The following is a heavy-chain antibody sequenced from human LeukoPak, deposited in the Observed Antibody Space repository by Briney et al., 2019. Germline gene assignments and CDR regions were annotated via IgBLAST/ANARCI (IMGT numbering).Heavy chain of an antibody. CDR2: ISLDGSST. CDR1: GFTLSSYW. D-gene: IGHD3-10*01. J-gene: IGHJ4*02. CDR3: AKDIGSYYDY. V-gene: IGHV3-74*01. Sequence: GGSLRLSCAASGFTLSSYWMHWVRLGPGKGLVWVSRISLDGSSTDYADSVKGRFTISRDNSKNTLYLEMNSLRAEDTAVYYCAKDIGSYYDYWGQGILVTVSS.